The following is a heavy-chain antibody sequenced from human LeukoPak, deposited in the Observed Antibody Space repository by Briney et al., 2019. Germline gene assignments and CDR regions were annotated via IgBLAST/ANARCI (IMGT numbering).Heavy chain of an antibody. CDR1: GFIFSSYA. CDR3: AKDSSVYHYDSRNFDY. Sequence: GRSLRLSCAASGFIFSSYAMHWVRQAPGKGLEWVAFIRYDGSNKYYADSVKGRFTISRDNSKNTLYLQMDSLRAEDTAIYYCAKDSSVYHYDSRNFDYWGQGTLVTVSS. D-gene: IGHD3-22*01. V-gene: IGHV3-30*04. CDR2: IRYDGSNK. J-gene: IGHJ4*02.